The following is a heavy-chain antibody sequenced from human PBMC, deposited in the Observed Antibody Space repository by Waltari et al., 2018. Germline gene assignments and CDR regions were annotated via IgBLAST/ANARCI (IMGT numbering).Heavy chain of an antibody. CDR3: AKKNDEVFDRNGLVYDAFDM. CDR1: GFTFDDYA. D-gene: IGHD3-22*01. V-gene: IGHV3-9*01. CDR2: INWNSGSI. J-gene: IGHJ3*02. Sequence: EVQLVESGGGLVQPGRSLRLSCVASGFTFDDYAMHWVRQAPGKGLGWGSGINWNSGSIGYGDYVKGRFTIARDNARNSLYLQMNGLTSEDTALYYCAKKNDEVFDRNGLVYDAFDMWGQGTMVTVSS.